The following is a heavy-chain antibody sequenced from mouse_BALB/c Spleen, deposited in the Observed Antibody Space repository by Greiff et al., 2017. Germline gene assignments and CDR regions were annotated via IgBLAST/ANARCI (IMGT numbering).Heavy chain of an antibody. Sequence: EVQGVESGGDLVKPGGSLKLSCAASGFTFSSYGMSWVRQTPDKRLEWVATISSGGSYTYYPDSVKGRFTISRDNAKNTLYLQMSSLKSEDTAMYYCARLRLRAMDYWGQGTSVTVSS. V-gene: IGHV5-6*01. CDR2: ISSGGSYT. J-gene: IGHJ4*01. D-gene: IGHD1-2*01. CDR3: ARLRLRAMDY. CDR1: GFTFSSYG.